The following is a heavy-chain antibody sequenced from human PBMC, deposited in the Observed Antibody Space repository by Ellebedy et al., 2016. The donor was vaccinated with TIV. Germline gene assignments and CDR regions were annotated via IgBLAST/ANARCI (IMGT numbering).Heavy chain of an antibody. D-gene: IGHD4-11*01. CDR2: VSGSGGGT. CDR3: AKSNYVTDCFDP. CDR1: GFTVSSNY. J-gene: IGHJ5*02. V-gene: IGHV3-23*01. Sequence: GGSLRLSCAASGFTVSSNYMSWVRQAPGKGLEWVSGVSGSGGGTHYADSVKGRFTISRDNSRNTLYLQMNSLRAEDTAVYFCAKSNYVTDCFDPWGQGTLVTVSS.